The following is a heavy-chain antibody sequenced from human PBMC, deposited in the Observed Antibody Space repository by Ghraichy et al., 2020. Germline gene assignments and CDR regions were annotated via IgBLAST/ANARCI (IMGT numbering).Heavy chain of an antibody. Sequence: GGSLRLSCAASGFTFSSYGMHWVRQAPGKGLEWVAVIWYDGSNKYYADSVKGRFTISRDNSKNTLYLQMNSLRAEDTAVYYCARMTTVATGGGMDVWGQGTTVTVSS. CDR3: ARMTTVATGGGMDV. J-gene: IGHJ6*02. CDR1: GFTFSSYG. V-gene: IGHV3-33*01. CDR2: IWYDGSNK. D-gene: IGHD4-23*01.